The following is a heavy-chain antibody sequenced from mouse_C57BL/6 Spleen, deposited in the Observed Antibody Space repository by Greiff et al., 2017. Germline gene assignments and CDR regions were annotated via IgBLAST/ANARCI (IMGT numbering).Heavy chain of an antibody. V-gene: IGHV3-5*01. CDR1: GISITTGNYR. J-gene: IGHJ4*01. Sequence: EVKLQESGPGLVKPSQTVFLTCTVTGISITTGNYRWSWIRQFPGNKLEWIGYIYYSGTITYNPSLTSRPTVTRDAPKNQFFLEMNSLTAEDTATYDCARGDYDPYYYAMDYWGQGTSVTVSS. CDR2: IYYSGTI. CDR3: ARGDYDPYYYAMDY. D-gene: IGHD2-4*01.